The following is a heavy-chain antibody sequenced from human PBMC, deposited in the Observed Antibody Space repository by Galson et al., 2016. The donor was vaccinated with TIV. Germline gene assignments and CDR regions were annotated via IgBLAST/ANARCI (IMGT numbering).Heavy chain of an antibody. Sequence: SVKVSCKASGGPFTSYSIIWVRQAPGHGLEWMGRITPILDVATYAQKFQDRVTITADKSTSTAYMDLSNLKSADLAVYYCARILLFDDTDYYYGEVAFEIWGQGTLVTVAS. J-gene: IGHJ3*02. CDR1: GGPFTSYS. D-gene: IGHD3-22*01. CDR3: ARILLFDDTDYYYGEVAFEI. V-gene: IGHV1-69*02. CDR2: ITPILDVA.